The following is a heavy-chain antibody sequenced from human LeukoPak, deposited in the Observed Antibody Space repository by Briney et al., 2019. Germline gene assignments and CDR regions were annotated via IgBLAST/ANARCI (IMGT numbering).Heavy chain of an antibody. J-gene: IGHJ3*02. CDR1: DGSFSGYY. CDR3: ARSSLWSEEIFDAFDI. Sequence: SETLSLTCAVYDGSFSGYYWSWIRQPPGKGLEWIGEINHSGSTNYNPSLKSRVTISLDTSKSQFSLKVRYVTAADTAVYYCARSSLWSEEIFDAFDIWGQGTMVSVSS. CDR2: INHSGST. V-gene: IGHV4-34*01. D-gene: IGHD2/OR15-2a*01.